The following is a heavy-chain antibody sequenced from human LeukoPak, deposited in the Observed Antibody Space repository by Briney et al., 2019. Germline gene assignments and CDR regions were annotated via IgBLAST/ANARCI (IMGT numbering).Heavy chain of an antibody. CDR1: GFTFSSYA. D-gene: IGHD3-16*01. CDR3: TRFYDYVWGSQTNLHLFDY. Sequence: GGSLRLSCAASGFTFSSYAMSWFRQAPGKGLEWVGFIRSKAYGGTTEYAASVKGRFTISRDDSKSIAYLQMNSLKTEDTAVYYCTRFYDYVWGSQTNLHLFDYWGQGTLVTVSS. CDR2: IRSKAYGGTT. V-gene: IGHV3-49*03. J-gene: IGHJ4*02.